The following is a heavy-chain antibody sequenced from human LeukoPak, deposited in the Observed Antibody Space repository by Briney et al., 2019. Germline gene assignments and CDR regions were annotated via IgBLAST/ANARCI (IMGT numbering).Heavy chain of an antibody. CDR1: GYTFTVHY. CDR2: INPNSGAT. D-gene: IGHD4-17*01. Sequence: ASVKVSSKASGYTFTVHYMHWVRQAPGQGLEWMGWINPNSGATNYAQKFQGRVTMTSDTCVSTAYMELSTLTSDDTAVYYCASGEYKLDYWGQGTLVTVSS. V-gene: IGHV1-2*02. J-gene: IGHJ4*02. CDR3: ASGEYKLDY.